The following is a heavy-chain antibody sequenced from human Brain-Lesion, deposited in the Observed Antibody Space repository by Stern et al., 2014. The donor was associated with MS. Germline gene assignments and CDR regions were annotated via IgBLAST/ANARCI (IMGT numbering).Heavy chain of an antibody. V-gene: IGHV3-30*01. CDR1: GLIFSNYA. J-gene: IGHJ6*02. CDR2: ISYDGSNK. D-gene: IGHD5-18*01. CDR3: ARVDTPLDYYYGMGV. Sequence: QVQLGQSGGGVVQPGRSLRLSCAASGLIFSNYAMHWVRQAPGKGLQWVAIISYDGSNKYYADSVKGRFTISRDNSKNTLYLQMNSLKSEDTAVYYCARVDTPLDYYYGMGVWGQGTTVTVSS.